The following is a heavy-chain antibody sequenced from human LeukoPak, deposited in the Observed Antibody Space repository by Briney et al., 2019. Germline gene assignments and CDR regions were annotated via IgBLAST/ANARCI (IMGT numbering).Heavy chain of an antibody. CDR3: AKRGYYYDSRVFHGFDY. D-gene: IGHD3-22*01. V-gene: IGHV3-23*01. CDR1: GFTFSSYA. J-gene: IGHJ4*02. Sequence: GGPLRLSCAASGFTFSSYAMSWVRQAPGKGLEWVSGISGSGSDTYYADSVKGRFTISRDISKNTLYLQMNSLRAEDTAVYYCAKRGYYYDSRVFHGFDYWGQGTLVTVSS. CDR2: ISGSGSDT.